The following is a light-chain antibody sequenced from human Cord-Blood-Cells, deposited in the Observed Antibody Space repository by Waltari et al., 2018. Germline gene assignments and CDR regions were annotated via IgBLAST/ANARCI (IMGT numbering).Light chain of an antibody. CDR3: QSYDSSLSCWV. CDR2: GNS. V-gene: IGLV1-40*01. Sequence: QSVLTQPPSVSGAPGQRVTIPGTGSSSNIGAGYDVHWYQQLPGTAPKLLIYGNSNRPSGVPDRFYGSKSGTSASLAITGLQAEDEADYYCQSYDSSLSCWVFGGGTKLTVL. J-gene: IGLJ3*02. CDR1: SSNIGAGYD.